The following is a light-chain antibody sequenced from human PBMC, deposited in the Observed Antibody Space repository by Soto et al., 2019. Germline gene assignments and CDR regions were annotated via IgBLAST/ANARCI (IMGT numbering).Light chain of an antibody. J-gene: IGKJ5*01. CDR3: QHYGSSLSIT. V-gene: IGKV3-20*01. Sequence: ESVLTQSPGTLSLSPGERDTLSCRASQSVSSNYLAWYQHKPGQAPRLLIYGASSRATGIPDRFSGSGSGTDFPLTISRLAPEDFAVYYCQHYGSSLSITFGQGTRLEIK. CDR2: GAS. CDR1: QSVSSNY.